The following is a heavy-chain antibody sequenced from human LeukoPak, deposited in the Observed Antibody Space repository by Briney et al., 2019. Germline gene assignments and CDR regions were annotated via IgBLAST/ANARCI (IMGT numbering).Heavy chain of an antibody. CDR1: GFTFSSYG. J-gene: IGHJ6*03. D-gene: IGHD6-13*01. CDR3: AREGYTSSWLYYYYYMDV. CDR2: ISYDGRNK. Sequence: GGSLRLSCAASGFTFSSYGLHWVRQAPGKGLEWVAVISYDGRNKYYADSVRGRFTIPRDNSKNGLYLQMNSLRPEDTAIYYCAREGYTSSWLYYYYYMDVWGKGTTVTVSS. V-gene: IGHV3-30*04.